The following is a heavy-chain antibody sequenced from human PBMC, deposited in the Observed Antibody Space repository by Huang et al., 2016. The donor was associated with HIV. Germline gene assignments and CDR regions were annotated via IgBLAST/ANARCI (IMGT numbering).Heavy chain of an antibody. Sequence: EVQLVQSGAEVKKPGASLKISCKGSGYKFTSYWIAWVRQMPGKGLERMVIIYPGDSDHRYSPSFQGQVTISADKSINTAYLQWSSLKTSDTAMYFCARQRASGSTYVDSWGQGTLLTVYS. CDR3: ARQRASGSTYVDS. V-gene: IGHV5-51*01. CDR1: GYKFTSYW. CDR2: IYPGDSDH. J-gene: IGHJ4*02. D-gene: IGHD2-15*01.